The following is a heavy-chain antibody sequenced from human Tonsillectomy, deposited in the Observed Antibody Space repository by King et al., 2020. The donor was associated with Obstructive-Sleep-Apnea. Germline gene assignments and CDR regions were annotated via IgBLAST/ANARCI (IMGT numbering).Heavy chain of an antibody. Sequence: VQLQESGPGLVKPSETLSLTCTVSGVSISNYYWSWIRQPPGKGLEWIGDMYYSGNTNFNPSLKSRVTISADTSKIQFSLRLCSVTAADTAVYYCARHRGVEDYGGYGDYFDYWGQGTLVTVSS. D-gene: IGHD5-12*01. J-gene: IGHJ4*02. CDR3: ARHRGVEDYGGYGDYFDY. CDR2: MYYSGNT. V-gene: IGHV4-59*08. CDR1: GVSISNYY.